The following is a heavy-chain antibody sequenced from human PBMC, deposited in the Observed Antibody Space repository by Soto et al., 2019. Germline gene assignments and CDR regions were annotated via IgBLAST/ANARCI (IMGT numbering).Heavy chain of an antibody. J-gene: IGHJ4*02. D-gene: IGHD2-21*01. CDR1: GFTCSDYY. CDR2: TSSSGSSI. CDR3: ASFPFPPDY. Sequence: GGSLRLSCAASGFTCSDYYMSWVRQAPGKGLEWVSYTSSSGSSIYYADSVKGRFTISRDNAKNSLYLQMNSLRAEDTAVYYCASFPFPPDYWGQGTLVTVSS. V-gene: IGHV3-11*04.